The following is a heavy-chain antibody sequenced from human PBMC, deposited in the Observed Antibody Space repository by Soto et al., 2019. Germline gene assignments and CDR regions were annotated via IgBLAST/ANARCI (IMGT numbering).Heavy chain of an antibody. D-gene: IGHD1-26*01. J-gene: IGHJ4*02. CDR1: GGSMTSSNW. CDR2: AHHSGRT. CDR3: ARSEATGLDY. Sequence: SETLSLTCPVSGGSMTSSNWWNWVRQSPGKGLEWIGEAHHSGRTNYNPSLKSRVTISVDKSKNHFSLKLSSVTAADTAVYYCARSEATGLDYWGQGTLVTVSS. V-gene: IGHV4-4*02.